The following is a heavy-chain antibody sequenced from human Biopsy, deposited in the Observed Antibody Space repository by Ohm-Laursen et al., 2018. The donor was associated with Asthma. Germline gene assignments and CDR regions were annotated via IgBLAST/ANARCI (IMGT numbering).Heavy chain of an antibody. Sequence: SETLSLTCTVSGGSVSSGSYYWSWIRPPPGKGLAWVSYISYSGSTDYNPSLKSRLTISMDTSKNQFSLKLSSVTAADTAVYYCARVPTTLRYFDLWGRGTLVTVSS. CDR2: ISYSGST. CDR1: GGSVSSGSYY. V-gene: IGHV4-61*01. CDR3: ARVPTTLRYFDL. D-gene: IGHD2-15*01. J-gene: IGHJ2*01.